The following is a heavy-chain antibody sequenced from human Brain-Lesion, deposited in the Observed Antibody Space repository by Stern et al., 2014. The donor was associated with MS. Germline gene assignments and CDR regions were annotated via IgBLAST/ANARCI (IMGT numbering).Heavy chain of an antibody. CDR3: AEGGSYGFVY. CDR1: GNTFTNRY. D-gene: IGHD4-17*01. CDR2: ITPFTGNT. J-gene: IGHJ4*02. Sequence: VQLVESGAEVKKPGSSVKVSCQASGNTFTNRYLHWVRQAPGKALEWMGWITPFTGNTNYAQNFQDRVTITMDRSMSTAYMDLSSLRSDDTAIYFCAEGGSYGFVYWGQGTLVTVSS. V-gene: IGHV1-45*02.